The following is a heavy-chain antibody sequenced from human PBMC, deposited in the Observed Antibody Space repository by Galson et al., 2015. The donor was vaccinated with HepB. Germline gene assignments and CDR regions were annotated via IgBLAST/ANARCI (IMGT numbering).Heavy chain of an antibody. V-gene: IGHV3-48*02. CDR1: GFTFSSYS. Sequence: SLRLSCAASGFTFSSYSMNWVRQAPGKGLEWVSYISSSSSTIYYADSVKGRFTISRDNAKSSLYLQMNSLRDEDTAVYYCARDTAVGGSYYEVAFDIWGQGTMVTVSS. CDR3: ARDTAVGGSYYEVAFDI. CDR2: ISSSSSTI. D-gene: IGHD1-26*01. J-gene: IGHJ3*02.